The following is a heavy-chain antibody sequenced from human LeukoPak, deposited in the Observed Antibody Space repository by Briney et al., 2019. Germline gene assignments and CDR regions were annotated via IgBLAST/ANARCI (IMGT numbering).Heavy chain of an antibody. Sequence: SETLSLTCTVSGGSISSSSYYWGWIRQPPGKGLEWIGSIYYSGSTYYNPSLKSRVTISVDTSKNQFSLKLSSVTAADTAVYYCARVRDQGVYFDYWGQGTLVTVSS. CDR1: GGSISSSSYY. D-gene: IGHD2-8*01. CDR2: IYYSGST. V-gene: IGHV4-39*01. CDR3: ARVRDQGVYFDY. J-gene: IGHJ4*02.